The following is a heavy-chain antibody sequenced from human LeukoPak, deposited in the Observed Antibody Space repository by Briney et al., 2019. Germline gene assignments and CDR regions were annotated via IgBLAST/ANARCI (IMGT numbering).Heavy chain of an antibody. D-gene: IGHD2-2*01. CDR3: ARAQNLIVVVPAANSYTSSDWYFDL. Sequence: KPSETLSLTCTVSGGSISSYYWSWIRQPPGKGLEWIGYIYHSGSTYYNPSLKSRVTISVDRSKNQFSLKLSSVTAADTAVYYCARAQNLIVVVPAANSYTSSDWYFDLWGRGTLVTVSS. V-gene: IGHV4-59*12. CDR1: GGSISSYY. J-gene: IGHJ2*01. CDR2: IYHSGST.